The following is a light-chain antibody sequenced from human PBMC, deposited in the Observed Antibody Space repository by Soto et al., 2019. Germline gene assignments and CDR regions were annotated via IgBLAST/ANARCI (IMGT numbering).Light chain of an antibody. J-gene: IGKJ1*01. CDR1: QSISTY. V-gene: IGKV1-39*01. CDR2: ATS. Sequence: DIQMTQSPSSLSASVGDRVTITCRASQSISTYLNWYQQRPGKAPNLLIYATSSLQSGVPSRCSGSGSGTDFTLTISSLQPEDFATYYCQQSYISPSTFGQGTKVEIK. CDR3: QQSYISPST.